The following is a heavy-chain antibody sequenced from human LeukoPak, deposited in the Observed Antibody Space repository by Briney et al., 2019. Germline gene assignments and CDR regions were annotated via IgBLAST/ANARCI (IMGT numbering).Heavy chain of an antibody. V-gene: IGHV3-23*01. CDR3: ARTPMVVVVIAYFDY. D-gene: IGHD3-22*01. CDR2: ITGSGGNT. Sequence: PGASLRLSCAASGFTFSNYAMSWVRQAPGKGLEWVSAITGSGGNTYYADSVKGRFTISRDNSKNTLYLQMNSLRAEDTAVYYCARTPMVVVVIAYFDYWGQGTLVTVSS. J-gene: IGHJ4*02. CDR1: GFTFSNYA.